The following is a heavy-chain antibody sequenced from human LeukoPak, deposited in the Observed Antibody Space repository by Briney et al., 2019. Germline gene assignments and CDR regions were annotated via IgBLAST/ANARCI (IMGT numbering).Heavy chain of an antibody. V-gene: IGHV3-30-3*01. J-gene: IGHJ4*02. CDR2: ISYDGSNK. Sequence: GGSLRLSCAASGFTFSSYAMHWVRQAPGKGLEWVAVISYDGSNKYYADSVKGRFTISRDNAKNSLYLQMNSLRAEDTAVYYCARDGDYYDSSGYFDYWGQGTLVTVSS. CDR3: ARDGDYYDSSGYFDY. CDR1: GFTFSSYA. D-gene: IGHD3-22*01.